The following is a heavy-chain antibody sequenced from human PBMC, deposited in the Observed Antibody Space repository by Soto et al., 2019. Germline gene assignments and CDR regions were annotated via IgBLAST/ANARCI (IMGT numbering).Heavy chain of an antibody. CDR3: AREMGEHCFDY. J-gene: IGHJ4*02. CDR2: IYYSGST. CDR1: GGSISSYY. D-gene: IGHD2-15*01. Sequence: PSETLSLTCTVSGGSISSYYWSWIRQPPGKGLEWIGYIYYSGSTTYNPSLKSRVTISVDTSRNQLSLKLSSVTAADTAVYYCAREMGEHCFDYWGQGTLVTVSS. V-gene: IGHV4-59*01.